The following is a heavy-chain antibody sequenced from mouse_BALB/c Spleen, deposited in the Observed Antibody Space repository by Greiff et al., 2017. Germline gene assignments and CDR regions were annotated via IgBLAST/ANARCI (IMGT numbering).Heavy chain of an antibody. Sequence: VQLQQSGPGLVAPSQSLSITCTVSGFSLTSYGVHWVRQPPGKGLEWLGVIWAGGSTNYNSALMSRLSISKDNSKSQVFLKMNSLQTDDTAMYYCARDRRGYFDVWGAGTTVTVSS. V-gene: IGHV2-9*02. CDR3: ARDRRGYFDV. CDR1: GFSLTSYG. J-gene: IGHJ1*01. CDR2: IWAGGST.